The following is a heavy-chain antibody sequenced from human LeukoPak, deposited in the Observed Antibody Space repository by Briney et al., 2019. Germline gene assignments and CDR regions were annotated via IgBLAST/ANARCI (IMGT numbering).Heavy chain of an antibody. CDR3: ARGFSSNYFDY. Sequence: SETLSLTCTVSGGSISSSSYYWSWIRQPPGKGLEWIGNIYYSGTTDYNPSLKSRVTISVDTSKNQFSLKLTSVTAADTAIYYCARGFSSNYFDYWGQGTLVTVSS. J-gene: IGHJ4*02. CDR1: GGSISSSSYY. CDR2: IYYSGTT. V-gene: IGHV4-61*01. D-gene: IGHD3-10*01.